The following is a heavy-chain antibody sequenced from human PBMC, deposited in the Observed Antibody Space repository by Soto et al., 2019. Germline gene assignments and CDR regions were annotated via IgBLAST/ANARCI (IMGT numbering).Heavy chain of an antibody. CDR2: IYYSGST. J-gene: IGHJ3*02. V-gene: IGHV4-31*03. CDR1: GGSISSGGYY. Sequence: SETLSLTCTVSGGSISSGGYYWSWIRQHPGKGLEWIGYIYYSGSTYYNPSLKSRVTISVDTSKNQISLKLSSVTAADTAVYYCARSSGRTYYDFWSAPSSDIWGQGTMVTVSS. CDR3: ARSSGRTYYDFWSAPSSDI. D-gene: IGHD3-3*01.